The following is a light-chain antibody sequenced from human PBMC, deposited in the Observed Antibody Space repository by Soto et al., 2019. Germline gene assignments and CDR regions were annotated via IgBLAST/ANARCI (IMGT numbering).Light chain of an antibody. Sequence: DIQLTQSPSFLSASVGDRVTITCLARQGSSCSLAWYQQKPGKAHKLLIYAASTLQSGVPSRFSGSGSGTEFALTISSLQPEDVATYYCQQLNSYPFLTFGGGTKVEIK. V-gene: IGKV1-9*01. CDR2: AAS. CDR1: QGSSCS. J-gene: IGKJ4*01. CDR3: QQLNSYPFLT.